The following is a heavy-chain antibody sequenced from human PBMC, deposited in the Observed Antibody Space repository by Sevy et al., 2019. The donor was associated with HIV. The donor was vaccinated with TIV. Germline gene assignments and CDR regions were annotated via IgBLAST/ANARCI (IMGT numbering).Heavy chain of an antibody. D-gene: IGHD6-19*01. CDR2: ISAYNGNT. CDR3: AREELSVIAVSTNDYYGMDV. V-gene: IGHV1-18*01. J-gene: IGHJ6*02. Sequence: ASVKVSCKASGYTFSSYGISWVRQAPGQGLEWMGWISAYNGNTNYAQKLQGRVTMTTDTSTNTAYMELRSLRSDDTAVYYCAREELSVIAVSTNDYYGMDVWGQGTTVTVSS. CDR1: GYTFSSYG.